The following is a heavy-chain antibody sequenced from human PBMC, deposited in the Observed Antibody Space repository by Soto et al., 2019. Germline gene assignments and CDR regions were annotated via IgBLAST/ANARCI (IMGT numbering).Heavy chain of an antibody. D-gene: IGHD3-9*01. CDR1: GFTFSSYE. V-gene: IGHV3-48*03. CDR3: AREESYGILTSYYGMDV. CDR2: ISGSGSTI. J-gene: IGHJ6*02. Sequence: PGGSMRLSCAASGFTFSSYEMSWVRQAPGKGLEWVPYISGSGSTIYYADTVKGRFTITRDNAKNSLYLQMNSLTAEDTAVYYCAREESYGILTSYYGMDVCGQGTTVTVSS.